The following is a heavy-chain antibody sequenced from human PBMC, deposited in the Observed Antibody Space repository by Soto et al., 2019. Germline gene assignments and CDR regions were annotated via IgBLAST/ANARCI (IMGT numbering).Heavy chain of an antibody. CDR1: GFTVSSSY. Sequence: EVQLVESGGGLIQPGGSLRLSCAASGFTVSSSYMNWVRQAPGKGLEWVSVIYADGRTYYADSVKGRFTISRDNSKITLYLQMXXPTAEDTAVYYCAKAQWLATHFFDYWGQGTLVSVSS. CDR3: AKAQWLATHFFDY. V-gene: IGHV3-53*01. J-gene: IGHJ4*02. CDR2: IYADGRT. D-gene: IGHD6-19*01.